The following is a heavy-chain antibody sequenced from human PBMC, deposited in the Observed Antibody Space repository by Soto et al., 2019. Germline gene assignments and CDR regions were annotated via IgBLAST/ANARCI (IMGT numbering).Heavy chain of an antibody. J-gene: IGHJ6*02. V-gene: IGHV4-59*01. CDR1: GGSISDFY. D-gene: IGHD3-3*01. CDR3: ARGGGYDFRSSQAPPIDV. CDR2: LYYTGST. Sequence: PSETLSLTGNVSGGSISDFYWSWIRQSPGKRLEWIGYLYYTGSTNYNPALKSRVTISLDTSKNQFSLKVRSVTAADTAVYYCARGGGYDFRSSQAPPIDVWGQGTTVTVSS.